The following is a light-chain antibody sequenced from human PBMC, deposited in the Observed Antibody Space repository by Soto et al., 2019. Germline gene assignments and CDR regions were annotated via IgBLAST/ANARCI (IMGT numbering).Light chain of an antibody. J-gene: IGKJ5*01. CDR1: QSISRS. CDR3: HQYHNWPPFT. CDR2: YAA. V-gene: IGKV3-15*01. Sequence: EIVLTQSPAILSVSPGERATLSCRASQSISRSLALYQQKPGQAPRLLISYAATSATGILARFSGSGAGTEFTLTISSLQSEDFAVYYCHQYHNWPPFTFGQGTRLEIK.